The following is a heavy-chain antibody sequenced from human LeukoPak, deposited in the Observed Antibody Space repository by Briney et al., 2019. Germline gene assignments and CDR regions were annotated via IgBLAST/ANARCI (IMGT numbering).Heavy chain of an antibody. CDR1: GGSISSGDYY. CDR3: ARTVDSSSSWYYYYYYGMDV. V-gene: IGHV4-30-4*01. Sequence: SETLSLTCTVSGGSISSGDYYWSWLRQPPGKGLEWIGYIYYSGSTYYNPSLKSRVTISVDTSKNQFSLKLSSVTAADTAVYYCARTVDSSSSWYYYYYYGMDVWGQGTTVTVSS. J-gene: IGHJ6*02. D-gene: IGHD6-13*01. CDR2: IYYSGST.